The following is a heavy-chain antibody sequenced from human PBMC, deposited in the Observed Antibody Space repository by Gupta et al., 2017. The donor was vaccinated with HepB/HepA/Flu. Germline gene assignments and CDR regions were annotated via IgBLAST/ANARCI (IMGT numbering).Heavy chain of an antibody. V-gene: IGHV1-18*01. J-gene: IGHJ4*02. D-gene: IGHD4-23*01. CDR3: ARADYGGNSPYDY. CDR1: GYPFTSYG. CDR2: ISGYSGNT. Sequence: QVQLVQSGAEVKKPGASVKVSCKASGYPFTSYGIIWVRQAPGQGLEWMGWISGYSGNTNFGKKFQGRLSMTTDTSTNTAYMELRSLRNDDTAVYYCARADYGGNSPYDYWGQGTLVTVSS.